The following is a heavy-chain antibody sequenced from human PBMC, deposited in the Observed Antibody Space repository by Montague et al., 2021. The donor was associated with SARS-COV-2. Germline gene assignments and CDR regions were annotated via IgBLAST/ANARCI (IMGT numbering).Heavy chain of an antibody. CDR3: ARAYGSSTSCYPFDY. Sequence: CAISGDSVSSTSAAWNWIRQSPSRGLEWLGRTYFTSKWSSEYAHSVKSRIIISPDTSKYQFSLRLMSVTPDGTAVYYCARAYGSSTSCYPFDYWGQGTLVTVSS. D-gene: IGHD2-2*01. CDR2: TYFTSKWSS. V-gene: IGHV6-1*01. J-gene: IGHJ4*02. CDR1: GDSVSSTSAA.